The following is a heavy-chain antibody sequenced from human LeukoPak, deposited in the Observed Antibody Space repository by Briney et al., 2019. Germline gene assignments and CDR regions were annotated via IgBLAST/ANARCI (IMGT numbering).Heavy chain of an antibody. V-gene: IGHV3-23*01. D-gene: IGHD3-16*01. Sequence: GGSLRLSCAAPGFTFSSYATSWVRQAPGKGLEWVSAISGSGGSTYYADSVKGRFTISRDTSENMVFLQMNSLRAEDTAVYYCAKGGGYGKYYFDYWGQGTLVTVSS. CDR2: ISGSGGST. J-gene: IGHJ4*02. CDR3: AKGGGYGKYYFDY. CDR1: GFTFSSYA.